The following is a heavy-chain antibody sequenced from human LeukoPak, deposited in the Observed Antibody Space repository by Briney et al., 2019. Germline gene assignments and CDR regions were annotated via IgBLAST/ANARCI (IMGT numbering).Heavy chain of an antibody. CDR2: INPNSGGT. J-gene: IGHJ4*02. CDR3: ARDLGAVAARFDY. CDR1: GYTFTGYY. V-gene: IGHV1-2*02. Sequence: ASVKVSCKASGYTFTGYYMHWVRQAPGQGLEWMGWINPNSGGTNYAQKFQGRVTMTRDTSISTAYMELSRLRSDDTAVYYCARDLGAVAARFDYWGRGTLVTVSS. D-gene: IGHD6-19*01.